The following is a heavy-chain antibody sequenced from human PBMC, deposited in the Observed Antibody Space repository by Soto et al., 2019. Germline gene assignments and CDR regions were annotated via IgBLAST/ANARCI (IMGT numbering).Heavy chain of an antibody. Sequence: QAGGSPRLSCAASGFTFSTYGMSWVRQAPGKGLEWVSSISGSAATTDYADSVKGRFTISRDNSQNTLFLQMNSLKAEDTATYFCARQHLWNFRRFDPWGQGTLVTVSS. D-gene: IGHD5-18*01. J-gene: IGHJ5*02. V-gene: IGHV3-23*01. CDR1: GFTFSTYG. CDR3: ARQHLWNFRRFDP. CDR2: ISGSAATT.